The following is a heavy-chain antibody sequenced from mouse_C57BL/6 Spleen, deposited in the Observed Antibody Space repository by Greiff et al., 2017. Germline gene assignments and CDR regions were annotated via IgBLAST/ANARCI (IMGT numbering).Heavy chain of an antibody. J-gene: IGHJ2*01. V-gene: IGHV1-82*01. CDR2: IYPGDGDT. CDR3: AREDYGSSYVRVYFDY. CDR1: GYAFSSSW. Sequence: VQLQQSGPELVKPGASVKISCKASGYAFSSSWMNWVKQRPGKGLEWIGRIYPGDGDTNYNGKFKGKATLTADKSSSTAYMQLSSLTSEDSAVYFCAREDYGSSYVRVYFDYWGQGTTLTVSS. D-gene: IGHD1-1*01.